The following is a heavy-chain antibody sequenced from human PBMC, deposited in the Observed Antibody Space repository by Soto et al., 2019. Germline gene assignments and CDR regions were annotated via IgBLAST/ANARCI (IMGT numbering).Heavy chain of an antibody. J-gene: IGHJ1*01. D-gene: IGHD1-26*01. Sequence: QVQLQESGPGLVKPSQTLSLTCTVSSGSISNGDYYWSWIRQHPGKGLEWIGYIHHSGSTFYNTLLTNRISIPGDTSMNQFSVVLNSLTAADTTAYYCLRGELWWDSWGQGILVTVSS. V-gene: IGHV4-31*03. CDR2: IHHSGST. CDR3: LRGELWWDS. CDR1: SGSISNGDYY.